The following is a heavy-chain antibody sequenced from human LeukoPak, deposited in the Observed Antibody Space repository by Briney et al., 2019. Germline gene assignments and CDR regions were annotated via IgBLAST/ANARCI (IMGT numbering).Heavy chain of an antibody. D-gene: IGHD3-22*01. V-gene: IGHV3-11*01. J-gene: IGHJ4*02. CDR3: AITLNYYDSSGYPLFDY. Sequence: GGSLRLSCAASGFTFSDYYMSWIRQAPGKGLEWVSYISSSGGTIYYADSVKGRFTISRDNAKNSLYPQMNSLRAEDTAVYYCAITLNYYDSSGYPLFDYWGQGTLVTVSS. CDR1: GFTFSDYY. CDR2: ISSSGGTI.